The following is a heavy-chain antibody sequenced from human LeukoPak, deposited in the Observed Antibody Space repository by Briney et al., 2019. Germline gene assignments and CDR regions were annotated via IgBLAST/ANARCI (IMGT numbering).Heavy chain of an antibody. J-gene: IGHJ5*02. CDR1: GFTFSSYT. Sequence: TGGSLRLSCAVSGFTFSSYTMNWVRQAPGKGLEWVSSITGRSTYIYYAGSVKGRFTISRDNAKNSLYLQMNSLRAEDTAVYYCARDLTVTSTCWFDRWGQGTLVTVSS. CDR2: ITGRSTYI. CDR3: ARDLTVTSTCWFDR. D-gene: IGHD4-11*01. V-gene: IGHV3-21*01.